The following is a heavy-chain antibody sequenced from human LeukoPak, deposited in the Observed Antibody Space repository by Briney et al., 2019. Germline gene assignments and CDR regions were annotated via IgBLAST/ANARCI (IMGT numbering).Heavy chain of an antibody. Sequence: SETLSLTCAVYGGSFSGYYWSWLRQPPAKGLEWIGEINHSGSTNYNPSLKSQVTMSVDTSENQFSLRLSSVTAADTAVYYSARARSTGWSGAFDIWGRGTMVTVSS. V-gene: IGHV4-34*01. CDR1: GGSFSGYY. CDR2: INHSGST. D-gene: IGHD6-19*01. J-gene: IGHJ3*02. CDR3: ARARSTGWSGAFDI.